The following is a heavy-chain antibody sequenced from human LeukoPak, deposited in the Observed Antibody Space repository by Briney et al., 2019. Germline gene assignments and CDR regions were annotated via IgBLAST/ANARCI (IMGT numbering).Heavy chain of an antibody. J-gene: IGHJ4*02. Sequence: PGGSLRLSCAASGFTFSSYGMHWVRQAPGKGLEGVAFIRYDGSNKYYADSVKGRFTISRDNSKNTLYLQMNSLRAEDTAVYYCAKPPPGITGTEYYFDYWGQGTLVTVSS. V-gene: IGHV3-30*02. CDR2: IRYDGSNK. CDR1: GFTFSSYG. D-gene: IGHD1-20*01. CDR3: AKPPPGITGTEYYFDY.